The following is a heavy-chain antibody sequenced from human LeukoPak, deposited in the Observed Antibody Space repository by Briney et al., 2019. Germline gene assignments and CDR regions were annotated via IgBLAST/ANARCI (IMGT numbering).Heavy chain of an antibody. CDR1: GDSVSSGSYY. V-gene: IGHV4-61*01. J-gene: IGHJ4*02. D-gene: IGHD3-22*01. Sequence: SGTLSLSCTVSGDSVSSGSYYLSWIRQPPGKGLDWIAYMSPSGTTNYNPSLKSRVTTSVDTSRTQFSLRLSSVTAADTAVYYCARGQDDRSGTFDYWGQGTLVTVSS. CDR2: MSPSGTT. CDR3: ARGQDDRSGTFDY.